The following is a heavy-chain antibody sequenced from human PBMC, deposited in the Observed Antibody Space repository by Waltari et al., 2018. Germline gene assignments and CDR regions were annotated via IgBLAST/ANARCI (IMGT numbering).Heavy chain of an antibody. CDR1: GFAVINPY. Sequence: EMQLVETGGGLIQPGGSVRLSCAASGFAVINPYITWIRQAPGKGLEFVSVIYMGGKTYYADSVKGRFIISRDGSKNTLDLQINSLRVEDTAVYYCARTLPQGLGAFDPWGQGTLVTVSS. CDR3: ARTLPQGLGAFDP. J-gene: IGHJ5*02. CDR2: IYMGGKT. D-gene: IGHD3-16*01. V-gene: IGHV3-53*02.